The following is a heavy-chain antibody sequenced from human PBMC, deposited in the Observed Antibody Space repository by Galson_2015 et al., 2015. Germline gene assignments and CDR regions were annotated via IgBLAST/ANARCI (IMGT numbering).Heavy chain of an antibody. CDR3: ARMAIFGVVIINWFDP. J-gene: IGHJ5*02. V-gene: IGHV5-51*01. CDR1: GYSFTSYW. CDR2: IYPGDSDT. Sequence: QSGAEVKKPGESLQISCKGSGYSFTSYWIGWVRQMPGKGLEWMGIIYPGDSDTRYSPSFQGQVTISADKSISTAYLQWSSLKASDTAMYYCARMAIFGVVIINWFDPWGQGTLVTVSS. D-gene: IGHD3-3*01.